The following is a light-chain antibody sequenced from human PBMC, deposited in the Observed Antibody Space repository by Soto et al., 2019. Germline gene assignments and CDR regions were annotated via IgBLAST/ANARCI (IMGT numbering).Light chain of an antibody. Sequence: QSVLTQPASVSESPGQSITISCAGTSSDVGGYNHVSWYQQHADKAPKLLIYGVSNRPSGVSNRFSGSKSGNTASLTISGLQADDEADYYCSSHTISSALQVFGTGTKVTVL. CDR1: SSDVGGYNH. J-gene: IGLJ1*01. CDR2: GVS. V-gene: IGLV2-14*01. CDR3: SSHTISSALQV.